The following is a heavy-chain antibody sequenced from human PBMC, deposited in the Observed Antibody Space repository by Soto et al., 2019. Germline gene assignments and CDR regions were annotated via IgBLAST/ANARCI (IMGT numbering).Heavy chain of an antibody. V-gene: IGHV1-69*01. D-gene: IGHD3-22*01. J-gene: IGHJ4*02. Sequence: QVQLVQSGAEVKKPGSSVKVSCKASGDTFSSYAINWVRQAPGQGLEWMGGIIPMFGTANYAQKFKGRVTITAGESTSTVYMELSSLRSEDMAVYYCARVGPAHYYDSSGYYSPLDYWGQGTLVTVSS. CDR3: ARVGPAHYYDSSGYYSPLDY. CDR2: IIPMFGTA. CDR1: GDTFSSYA.